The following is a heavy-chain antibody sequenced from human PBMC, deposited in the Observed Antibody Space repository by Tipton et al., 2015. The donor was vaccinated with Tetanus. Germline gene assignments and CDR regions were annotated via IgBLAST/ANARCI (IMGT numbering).Heavy chain of an antibody. V-gene: IGHV3-33*01. CDR1: GFSFSSYG. Sequence: SGFSFSSYGMHWVRQAPGKGLEWAAIIWNDGSNKNYADSVKGRFTISRDNSKNTLYLQMSSLRDEDTAVYYCARDHTFTVSQSRGGLDYWGQGTLVTVSS. J-gene: IGHJ4*02. CDR2: IWNDGSNK. D-gene: IGHD3-10*01. CDR3: ARDHTFTVSQSRGGLDY.